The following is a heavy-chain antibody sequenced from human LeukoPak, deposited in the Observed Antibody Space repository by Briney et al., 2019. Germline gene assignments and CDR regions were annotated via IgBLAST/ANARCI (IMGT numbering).Heavy chain of an antibody. CDR2: ISSSGDYT. D-gene: IGHD1-26*01. V-gene: IGHV3-23*01. J-gene: IGHJ4*02. CDR1: GFTFSSYD. CDR3: AKSHGAVGATTSFDY. Sequence: GGSLRLSCAASGFTFSSYDMSWVRQAPGKGLEWVSPISSSGDYTYYADSVKGRFTISRDNSKNTLYLQMNSLRAEDTAVYYCAKSHGAVGATTSFDYWGQGSLVTVYS.